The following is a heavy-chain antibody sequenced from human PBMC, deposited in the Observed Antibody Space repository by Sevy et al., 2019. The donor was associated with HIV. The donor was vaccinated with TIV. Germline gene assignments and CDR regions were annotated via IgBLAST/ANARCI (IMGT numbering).Heavy chain of an antibody. CDR3: ARPRANYVDNYFFYAMDV. V-gene: IGHV3-30-3*01. D-gene: IGHD4-17*01. J-gene: IGHJ6*02. CDR1: GFAFSNYYA. CDR2: ISYDGNDK. Sequence: GGSLRLSCAASGFAFSNYYAMYWVRQAPGKGLKWVALISYDGNDKYYEDSLKGRFTISRDNFKNTLYLQMNSLTAEDTAVYYCARPRANYVDNYFFYAMDVWGQGTTVTVSS.